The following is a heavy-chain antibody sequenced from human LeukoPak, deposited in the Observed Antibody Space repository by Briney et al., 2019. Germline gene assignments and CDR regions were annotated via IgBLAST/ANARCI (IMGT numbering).Heavy chain of an antibody. D-gene: IGHD4-23*01. J-gene: IGHJ4*02. Sequence: PSETLSLTCAVYGGSFSGYYWSWIRQLPGKGLEWIGEINHSGSTNYNPSLKSRVTISVDTSKNQFSLKLSSVTAADTAVYYCARGVATVVTPTSQIDYWGQGTLVTVSS. CDR1: GGSFSGYY. CDR3: ARGVATVVTPTSQIDY. V-gene: IGHV4-34*01. CDR2: INHSGST.